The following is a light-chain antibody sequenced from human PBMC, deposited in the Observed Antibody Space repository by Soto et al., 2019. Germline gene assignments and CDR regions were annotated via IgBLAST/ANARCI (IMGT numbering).Light chain of an antibody. Sequence: QSVLTQPASVSGSPGQSITISCTESSSDVGGYNYVSWYQHHPGRAPKLMIYDVSNRPSGVSNRFSGSKSGNTASLTISGLQAEDEADYHCSSCTSSSTLYVFGTGTKLTVL. CDR1: SSDVGGYNY. V-gene: IGLV2-14*03. J-gene: IGLJ1*01. CDR3: SSCTSSSTLYV. CDR2: DVS.